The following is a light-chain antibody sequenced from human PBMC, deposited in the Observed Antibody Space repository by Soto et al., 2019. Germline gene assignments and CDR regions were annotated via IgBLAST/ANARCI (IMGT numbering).Light chain of an antibody. Sequence: QSALTQPRSVSGSPGQSVTISCTGTSSDVGGYTFVSWYQQHPGKAPKLMIYDFNRRPSGVPDRFSGSKSGNTASLTISGLQAEDEADYYCCSYAGSYTWVFGGGTKLTVL. J-gene: IGLJ3*02. CDR2: DFN. V-gene: IGLV2-11*01. CDR3: CSYAGSYTWV. CDR1: SSDVGGYTF.